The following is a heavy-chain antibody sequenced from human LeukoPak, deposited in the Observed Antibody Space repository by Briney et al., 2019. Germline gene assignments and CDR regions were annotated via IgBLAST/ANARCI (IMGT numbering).Heavy chain of an antibody. CDR3: GKGNGVWVGELIFGDAFDV. CDR2: ISSSSSYT. D-gene: IGHD3-10*01. CDR1: GFTFSDYY. J-gene: IGHJ3*01. V-gene: IGHV3-11*05. Sequence: GGSLRLSCAASGFTFSDYYMSWIRQAPGKGLEWVSYISSSSSYTNYADSVKGRFTTPRGNSNDTLYLQMNSLNPEDTAVNDCGKGNGVWVGELIFGDAFDVWGQGTMVTVSS.